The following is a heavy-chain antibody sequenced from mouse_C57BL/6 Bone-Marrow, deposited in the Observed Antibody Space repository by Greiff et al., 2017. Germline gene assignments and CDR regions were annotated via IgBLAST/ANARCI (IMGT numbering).Heavy chain of an antibody. V-gene: IGHV1-7*01. D-gene: IGHD4-1*01. J-gene: IGHJ1*03. CDR2: INPSSGYT. CDR3: ARRDWDVPRYFDV. CDR1: GYTFTSYW. Sequence: VQLVESGAELAKPGASVKLSCKASGYTFTSYWMHWVKQRPGQGLEWIGYINPSSGYTKYNQKFKDKATLTADKSSSTAYMQLSSLTYEDSAVYYCARRDWDVPRYFDVWGTGTTVTVSS.